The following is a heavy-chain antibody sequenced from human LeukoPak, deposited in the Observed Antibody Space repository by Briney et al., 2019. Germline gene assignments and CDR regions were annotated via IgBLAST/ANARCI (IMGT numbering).Heavy chain of an antibody. CDR3: ARDLGLLSESSGWYY. D-gene: IGHD6-19*01. CDR2: IIPIFGTA. CDR1: GGTFSSYA. V-gene: IGHV1-69*13. J-gene: IGHJ4*02. Sequence: GASVKVSCKASGGTFSSYAISWVRQAPGQGLEWMGGIIPIFGTANYAQKFQGRVTITADESTSTAYMELSSLRSEDTAVYYCARDLGLLSESSGWYYWGQGTLVTVSS.